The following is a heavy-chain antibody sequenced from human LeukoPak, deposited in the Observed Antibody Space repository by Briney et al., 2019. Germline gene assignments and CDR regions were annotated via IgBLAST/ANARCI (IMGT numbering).Heavy chain of an antibody. D-gene: IGHD6-6*01. J-gene: IGHJ4*02. CDR3: ARSYSSSSADY. CDR1: GYSFTIYW. V-gene: IGHV5-51*01. CDR2: IYPGDSDT. Sequence: GESLKISWKGSGYSFTIYWIGWVRQLPGKGLEWMGIIYPGDSDTRYSPSFQGQVTTSADKSISTAYLQWSSLKASDTAIYYCARSYSSSSADYWGQGTLVTVSS.